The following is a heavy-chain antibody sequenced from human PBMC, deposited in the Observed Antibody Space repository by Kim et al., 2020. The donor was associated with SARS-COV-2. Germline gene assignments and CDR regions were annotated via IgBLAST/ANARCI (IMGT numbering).Heavy chain of an antibody. J-gene: IGHJ6*02. CDR2: INPNSGGT. V-gene: IGHV1-2*02. Sequence: ASVKVSCKASGYTFTGYYMHWVRQAPGQGLEWMGWINPNSGGTNYAQKFQGRVTMTRDTSISTAYMELSRLRSDDTAVYYCARDIVVVPAVDYYGMDVWGQGTTVTVSS. CDR1: GYTFTGYY. D-gene: IGHD2-2*01. CDR3: ARDIVVVPAVDYYGMDV.